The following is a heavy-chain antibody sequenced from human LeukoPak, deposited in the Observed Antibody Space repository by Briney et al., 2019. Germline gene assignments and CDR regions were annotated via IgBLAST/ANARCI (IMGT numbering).Heavy chain of an antibody. CDR2: IYFSGTT. J-gene: IGHJ3*02. CDR1: GGSISSYY. Sequence: PSETLSLTCTVSGGSISSYYWSWIRQPPGKGLEWIAYIYFSGTTNYNPSLKSRVTISVDTSKNQFSLKLSSVTAADTAVYYCARAHYYDSSGPHAFDIWGQGTMVTVSS. CDR3: ARAHYYDSSGPHAFDI. D-gene: IGHD3-22*01. V-gene: IGHV4-59*01.